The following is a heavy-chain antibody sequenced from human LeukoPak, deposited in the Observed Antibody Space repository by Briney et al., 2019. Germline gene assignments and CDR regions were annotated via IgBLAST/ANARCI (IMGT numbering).Heavy chain of an antibody. CDR1: GGSFSGYY. CDR3: ARNRRSSTSCYVDY. J-gene: IGHJ4*02. Sequence: SETLSLTCAVYGGSFSGYYWSRIRQPPGKGLEWRGKINHNENTNYNPSLKSRVTISVDTSKNQFSLKLSSVTAADTAVYYCARNRRSSTSCYVDYWGQGTLVTVSS. V-gene: IGHV4-34*01. D-gene: IGHD2-2*01. CDR2: INHNENT.